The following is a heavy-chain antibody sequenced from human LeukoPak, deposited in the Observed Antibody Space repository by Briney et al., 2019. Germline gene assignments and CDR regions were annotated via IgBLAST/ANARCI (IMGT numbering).Heavy chain of an antibody. CDR3: ARVPVSGPGARFDY. V-gene: IGHV1-18*01. CDR2: ISAYNVNT. Sequence: ASVKVSCKASGYTFTSYGISWVRQAPGQGLEWMGCISAYNVNTNDAHKLQGRVTMTTDTSTTTAYMELRSLRSDDTAVHYCARVPVSGPGARFDYWGQGTLVTVSS. CDR1: GYTFTSYG. D-gene: IGHD4-11*01. J-gene: IGHJ4*02.